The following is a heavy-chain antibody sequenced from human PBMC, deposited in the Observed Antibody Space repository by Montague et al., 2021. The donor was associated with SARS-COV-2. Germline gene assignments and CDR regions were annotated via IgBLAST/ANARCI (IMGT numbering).Heavy chain of an antibody. CDR3: ARENTVTTFGGPYYIDS. D-gene: IGHD4-17*01. CDR1: GSSVRSYY. Sequence: SETLSLTCIVSGSSVRSYYWSWIRQPPGKGLEWIVNIYDSGSTNXXPSLKSRVTISVDTSKNQFSLKLSSVTAADTAVYYCARENTVTTFGGPYYIDSWGQGTLVTVSA. CDR2: IYDSGST. J-gene: IGHJ4*02. V-gene: IGHV4-59*02.